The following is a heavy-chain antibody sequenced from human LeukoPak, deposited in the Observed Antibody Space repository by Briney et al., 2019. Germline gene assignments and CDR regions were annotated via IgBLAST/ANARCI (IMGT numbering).Heavy chain of an antibody. Sequence: GASVKVSCKVSGYTLTELSMHWVRQAPGKGLEWMGGLDPEDGETIYAQKFQGRVTMTEDTSTDTAYMELSSLRSEDTAVYYCATYQNRYCSGGSCVFDYWGQGTLVTVSS. CDR1: GYTLTELS. CDR3: ATYQNRYCSGGSCVFDY. CDR2: LDPEDGET. D-gene: IGHD2-15*01. J-gene: IGHJ4*02. V-gene: IGHV1-24*01.